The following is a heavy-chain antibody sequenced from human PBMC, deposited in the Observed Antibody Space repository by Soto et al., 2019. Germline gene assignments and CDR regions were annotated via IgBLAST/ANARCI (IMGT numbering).Heavy chain of an antibody. CDR2: ISYDGSNK. CDR1: GFTFSSYG. Sequence: QVQLVESGGSVVQPGRSLRLSCAASGFTFSSYGMHWVRQAPGKGLEWVAVISYDGSNKYYADSVKGRFTISRDNSKNTLYLQMNSLRAEDTAVYYCIDLYSSSAHGYWGQGTLVTVSS. CDR3: IDLYSSSAHGY. J-gene: IGHJ4*02. V-gene: IGHV3-30*03. D-gene: IGHD6-6*01.